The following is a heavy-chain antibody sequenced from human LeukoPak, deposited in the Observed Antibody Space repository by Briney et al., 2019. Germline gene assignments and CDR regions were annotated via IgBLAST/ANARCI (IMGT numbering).Heavy chain of an antibody. CDR3: ARDNYDYVWGSYRQRVDYNWFDP. D-gene: IGHD3-16*02. CDR2: IIPILGTA. V-gene: IGHV1-69*01. Sequence: SVKVSCRASGGTFSSYAISWVRQAPGQGLEWMGGIIPILGTANYAQKFQGRVTITADESTSTAYMELSSLRSEDTAVYYCARDNYDYVWGSYRQRVDYNWFDPWGQGTLVTVSS. CDR1: GGTFSSYA. J-gene: IGHJ5*02.